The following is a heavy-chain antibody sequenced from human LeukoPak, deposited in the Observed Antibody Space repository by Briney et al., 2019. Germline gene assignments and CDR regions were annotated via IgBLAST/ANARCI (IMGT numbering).Heavy chain of an antibody. Sequence: GGSLRLSCAASGFTFSSYSMNWVRQAPGKGLEWVSSISSSSSYIYYADSVKGRFTISRDNAKNSLYLQMNSLRAEDTAVYYCARESNPEDAFDIWGQGTMVTVSS. V-gene: IGHV3-21*01. J-gene: IGHJ3*02. CDR2: ISSSSSYI. CDR3: ARESNPEDAFDI. CDR1: GFTFSSYS.